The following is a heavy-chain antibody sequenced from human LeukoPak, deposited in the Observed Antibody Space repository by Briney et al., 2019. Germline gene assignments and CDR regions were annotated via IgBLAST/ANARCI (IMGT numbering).Heavy chain of an antibody. CDR1: GGSISSGGYY. CDR2: IYHSGST. CDR3: ARDEDGRVFDY. V-gene: IGHV4-30-2*01. J-gene: IGHJ4*02. Sequence: PSQTLSLTCTVSGGSISSGGYYWSWIRQPPGKGLEWIGYIYHSGSTYYNPSLKSRVTISVDRSKNQFSLKLSSVTAADTAVYYCARDEDGRVFDYWGQGTLVTVSS. D-gene: IGHD3-3*01.